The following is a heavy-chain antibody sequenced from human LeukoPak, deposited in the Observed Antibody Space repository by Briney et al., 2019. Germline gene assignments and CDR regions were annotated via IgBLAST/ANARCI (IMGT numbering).Heavy chain of an antibody. D-gene: IGHD6-19*01. CDR3: AKPSRAGTIDY. J-gene: IGHJ4*02. CDR1: VFTFSSYA. Sequence: PGGSLRLSCAASVFTFSSYAMSWVRQAPGKGLEWVSAISGSGGSKYYADSVKGRFTISKDNSKNTLYLQMNSLRAEDTAVYYCAKPSRAGTIDYWGQGTLVTVSS. CDR2: ISGSGGSK. V-gene: IGHV3-23*01.